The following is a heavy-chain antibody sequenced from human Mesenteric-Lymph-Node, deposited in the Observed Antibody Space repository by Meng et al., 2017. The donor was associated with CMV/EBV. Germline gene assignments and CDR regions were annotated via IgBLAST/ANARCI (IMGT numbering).Heavy chain of an antibody. CDR3: AKDPGLYSDSLQFDT. D-gene: IGHD6-13*01. V-gene: IGHV3-30-3*01. Sequence: GESLKISCAASGFTFSSYAMHWVRQAPGKGLEWVAVISYDGSNKYYADSAKGRFTISRDNSKNTLYLQMNSLRAEDTAVYYCAKDPGLYSDSLQFDTWGQGTLVTVSS. CDR2: ISYDGSNK. J-gene: IGHJ5*02. CDR1: GFTFSSYA.